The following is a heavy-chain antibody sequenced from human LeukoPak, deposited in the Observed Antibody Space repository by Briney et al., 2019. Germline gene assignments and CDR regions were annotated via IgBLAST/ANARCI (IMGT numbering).Heavy chain of an antibody. CDR2: ILYDGSNK. J-gene: IGHJ4*02. CDR1: GFTFNSYA. D-gene: IGHD3-10*01. Sequence: GGSLRLSCAASGFTFNSYAMHWVRQAPGKGLEWVAVILYDGSNKYYADSVKGRFTISRDNSKNTLYLQMNSLRAEDTAVYYCVRGVSYGSGNSPFDYWGQGTLVTVSS. V-gene: IGHV3-30*04. CDR3: VRGVSYGSGNSPFDY.